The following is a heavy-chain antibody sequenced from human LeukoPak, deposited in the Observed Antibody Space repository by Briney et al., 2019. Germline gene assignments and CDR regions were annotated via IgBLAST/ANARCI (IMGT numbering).Heavy chain of an antibody. D-gene: IGHD3-3*01. V-gene: IGHV3-23*01. CDR3: AKDGVVNRFYYYMDV. Sequence: GGSLRLSCAASGFTFSNYALTWVRQAPGKGLEWVSGISGSGDSTYLSDSVKGRFTISRDNSKNTVSLQMNSLRPEDTAIYYCAKDGVVNRFYYYMDVWGKGTTVTVSS. CDR2: ISGSGDST. J-gene: IGHJ6*03. CDR1: GFTFSNYA.